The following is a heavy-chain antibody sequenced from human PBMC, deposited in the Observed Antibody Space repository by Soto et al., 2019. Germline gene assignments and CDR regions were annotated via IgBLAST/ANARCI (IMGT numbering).Heavy chain of an antibody. V-gene: IGHV3-7*01. CDR1: GFTFSSYW. CDR2: IKEAGSEK. CDR3: AITMGWGPIRDYYYGIDV. Sequence: PGGSLRLSCAASGFTFSSYWMHWVRQAPGKGLEWVANIKEAGSEKYYVDSVKGRFTISRDNAKNSLYLQMNSLRAEDTAVYYCAITMGWGPIRDYYYGIDVWGQGTKVTVSS. J-gene: IGHJ6*02. D-gene: IGHD3-10*01.